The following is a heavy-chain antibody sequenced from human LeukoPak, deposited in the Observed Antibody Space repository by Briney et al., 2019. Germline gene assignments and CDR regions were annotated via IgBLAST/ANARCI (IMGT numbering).Heavy chain of an antibody. V-gene: IGHV4-59*01. CDR2: VYSNGNT. D-gene: IGHD1-14*01. CDR1: GGSIYNNY. CDR3: ASGTFDGPLYGTYWYFHF. Sequence: SETLSLTCTVSGGSIYNNYWTCIRQPPGKGLEWIGYVYSNGNTNYSPSLKSRVTMSIETSRSQFSLTVTSVTAADTAVYYCASGTFDGPLYGTYWYFHFWGRGTLVTVSS. J-gene: IGHJ2*01.